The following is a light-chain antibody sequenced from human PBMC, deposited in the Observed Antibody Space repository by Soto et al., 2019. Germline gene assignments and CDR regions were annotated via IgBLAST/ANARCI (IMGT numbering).Light chain of an antibody. J-gene: IGLJ1*01. CDR2: DVS. CDR3: SSYTSSRGSV. CDR1: SSDVGGYNY. Sequence: QSALTQPASVSGSPGQSITISCTGTSSDVGGYNYVSWYQQHPGKAPKLMIYDVSNRPSGVSNRFSGSKSGNTASLTISGLQAEDEADYYCSSYTSSRGSVFGTGTKLT. V-gene: IGLV2-14*01.